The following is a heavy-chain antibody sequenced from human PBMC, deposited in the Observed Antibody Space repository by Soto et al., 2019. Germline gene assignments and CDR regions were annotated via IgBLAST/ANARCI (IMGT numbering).Heavy chain of an antibody. CDR1: GGSISNGGYY. CDR2: IYYSGTT. Sequence: QVQLQESGPGLLKPSQTLSLTCTVSGGSISNGGYYWSWIRQQPGKGLEWIGNIYYSGTTIYNPSLKSRLTMSVGTSKRQFSLKLSSVTAADAAVYYCARADIFNYFYGMDVWGRGTTVTVSS. V-gene: IGHV4-31*03. CDR3: ARADIFNYFYGMDV. J-gene: IGHJ6*02. D-gene: IGHD2-21*01.